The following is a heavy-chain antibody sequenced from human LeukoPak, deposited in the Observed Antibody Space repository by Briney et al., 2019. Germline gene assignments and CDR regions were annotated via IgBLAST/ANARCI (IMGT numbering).Heavy chain of an antibody. V-gene: IGHV4-39*01. CDR3: ATRRFYRPFDY. CDR2: ISYRGST. D-gene: IGHD2/OR15-2a*01. J-gene: IGHJ4*02. Sequence: PSETLSLTCTVSGCCISSTNYYWVWIRQPPGKWLEWIGSISYRGSTYYNPSLKTRVIISVDTSENQFSLKLNSVTATDTALYFCATRRFYRPFDYWGQGILVTVSS. CDR1: GCCISSTNYY.